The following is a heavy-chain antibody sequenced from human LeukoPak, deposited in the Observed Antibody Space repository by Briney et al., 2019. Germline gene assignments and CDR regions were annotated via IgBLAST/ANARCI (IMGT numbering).Heavy chain of an antibody. D-gene: IGHD5-18*01. J-gene: IGHJ4*02. Sequence: GGSLRLSCAASGFTFSSYAMSWVRQAPGKGLEWVSAISGSGGSTYYADSVKGRFTISRDNSKNTLYLQMNSLRAEDTAVYYCAKAPERTAMVTAYFDYWGQGTLVTVSS. CDR3: AKAPERTAMVTAYFDY. CDR2: ISGSGGST. CDR1: GFTFSSYA. V-gene: IGHV3-23*01.